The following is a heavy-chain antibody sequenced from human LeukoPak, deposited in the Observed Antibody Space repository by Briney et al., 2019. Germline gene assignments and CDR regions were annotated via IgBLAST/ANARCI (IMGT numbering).Heavy chain of an antibody. CDR2: INPNTGGT. CDR3: ASWLRGVIGAFDI. D-gene: IGHD3-10*01. Sequence: ASVKVSCKASGYAFTDYYVHWVRQAPGQGLEWMGRINPNTGGTNYAQKFQGRVTMTRDTSISTTYLELSSLSSDDTAVYYCASWLRGVIGAFDIWGQGTMVTVSS. J-gene: IGHJ3*02. V-gene: IGHV1-2*02. CDR1: GYAFTDYY.